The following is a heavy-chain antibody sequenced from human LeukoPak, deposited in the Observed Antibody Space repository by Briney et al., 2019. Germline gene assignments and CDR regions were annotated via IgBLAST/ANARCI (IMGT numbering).Heavy chain of an antibody. CDR1: GFTFSSYA. CDR3: ARGLGDGYNVFDY. CDR2: ISSSGSTI. D-gene: IGHD5-24*01. Sequence: GGSLRLSCAASGFTFSSYAMSWIRQAPGKGLEWVSYISSSGSTIYYADSVKGRFTISRDNAKNSLYLQMNSLRAEDTAVYYCARGLGDGYNVFDYWGQGTLVTVSS. J-gene: IGHJ4*02. V-gene: IGHV3-11*04.